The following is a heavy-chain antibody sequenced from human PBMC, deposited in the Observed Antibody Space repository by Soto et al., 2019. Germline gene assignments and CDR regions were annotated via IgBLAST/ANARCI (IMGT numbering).Heavy chain of an antibody. Sequence: SETLCLTCTVSCCSVSSGNYYWSWIRQPPGKGLEWIGYLYYSGRLNYNPSLRSRVTISPDTSKNQFSLKLSSVTAADTAVYYCARDPGYDSSGYFVDYWGQGIMVTVSS. CDR2: LYYSGRL. CDR1: CCSVSSGNYY. D-gene: IGHD3-22*01. J-gene: IGHJ4*02. CDR3: ARDPGYDSSGYFVDY. V-gene: IGHV4-61*01.